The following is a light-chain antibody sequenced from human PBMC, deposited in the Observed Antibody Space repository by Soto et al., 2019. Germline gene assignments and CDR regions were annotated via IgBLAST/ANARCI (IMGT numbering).Light chain of an antibody. J-gene: IGLJ3*02. CDR3: QSFDTNLRGSV. CDR1: SSNIGAGYD. V-gene: IGLV1-40*01. Sequence: QSVLTQPPSVSGAPGQRVTISYSGTSSNIGAGYDVHWYHQLPGTAPELLIFGNNNRPSGVPARFSASRSGTSASLAITGLQAEDEADYYCQSFDTNLRGSVFGGGTKVTVL. CDR2: GNN.